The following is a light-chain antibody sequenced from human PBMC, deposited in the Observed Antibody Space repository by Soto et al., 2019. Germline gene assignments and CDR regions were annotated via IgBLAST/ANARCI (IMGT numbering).Light chain of an antibody. V-gene: IGKV2-28*01. J-gene: IGKJ5*01. Sequence: DILMTQTPFSVSVTPGQPASISCRSSQSLLHSNGYNYLDWYLQKPGQSPQLLIYLGSNRASGVPDRFSGSGSGTDFTLKISRVEAEDVGVYYCMQALQTPPTFGQGTRLEIK. CDR2: LGS. CDR3: MQALQTPPT. CDR1: QSLLHSNGYNY.